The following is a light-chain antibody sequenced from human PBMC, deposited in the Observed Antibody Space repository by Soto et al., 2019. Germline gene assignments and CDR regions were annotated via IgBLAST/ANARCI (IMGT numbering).Light chain of an antibody. CDR1: QSVRSSY. CDR2: GTS. CDR3: RHYGNSPRFT. Sequence: EIVLTKSPGTLSLSPGERATLACRASQSVRSSYLAWYQQKPGQAPRLLLYGTSTRATGIPDRFSGSGSGTDFPPNSSRLEPEYFGVYYCRHYGNSPRFTFGPGTKVDIK. V-gene: IGKV3-20*01. J-gene: IGKJ3*01.